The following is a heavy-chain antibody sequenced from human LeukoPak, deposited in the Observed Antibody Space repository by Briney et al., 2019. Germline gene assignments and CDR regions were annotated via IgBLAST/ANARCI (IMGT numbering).Heavy chain of an antibody. D-gene: IGHD1-1*01. CDR1: GGSVSSGSFY. J-gene: IGHJ5*02. CDR3: ARAGYAWWFDP. V-gene: IGHV4-61*01. CDR2: IYYSGST. Sequence: NPSETLSLACTVSGGSVSSGSFYRSWIRQPPGKGLEWIGYIYYSGSTNYNPSLKSRVTISVDTSKNQFSLNLSSVTAADTAVYYCARAGYAWWFDPWGQGTLVTVSS.